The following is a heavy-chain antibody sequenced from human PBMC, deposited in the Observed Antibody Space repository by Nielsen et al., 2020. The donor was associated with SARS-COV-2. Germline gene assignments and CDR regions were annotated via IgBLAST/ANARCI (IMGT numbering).Heavy chain of an antibody. CDR3: ARGKGYYGSWDDAFDI. CDR2: IIPIFGTA. Sequence: SVQVSCKASGGTFSSYAISWVRQAPGQGLEWMGGIIPIFGTANYAQKFQGRVTITADESTSTAYMELSSLRSEDTAVYYCARGKGYYGSWDDAFDIWGQGTMVTVSS. V-gene: IGHV1-69*13. CDR1: GGTFSSYA. J-gene: IGHJ3*02. D-gene: IGHD3-10*01.